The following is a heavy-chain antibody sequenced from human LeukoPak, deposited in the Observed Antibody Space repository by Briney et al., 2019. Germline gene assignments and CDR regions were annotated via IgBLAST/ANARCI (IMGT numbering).Heavy chain of an antibody. CDR2: IIPDSGGT. J-gene: IGHJ4*02. CDR3: STEDKYCTGANCGVF. D-gene: IGHD2-8*02. V-gene: IGHV1-2*02. CDR1: GYTLTEYY. Sequence: GASVKVSCKASGYTLTEYYIHWVRQAPGQGPEWMGFIIPDSGGTTYQQNFQGRVTMTRDTSISTFYMELSSLRPDDTAVYYCSTEDKYCTGANCGVFWGQGTLVTVSS.